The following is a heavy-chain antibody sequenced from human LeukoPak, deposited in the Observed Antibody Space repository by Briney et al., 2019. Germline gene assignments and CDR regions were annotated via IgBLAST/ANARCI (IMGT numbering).Heavy chain of an antibody. J-gene: IGHJ4*02. D-gene: IGHD6-19*01. Sequence: ASVKGSFKASGGTFSSYAISWVRQAPGQGLEWMGGIIPIFGTANYAQKFQGRVTITADESTSTAYMELSSLRSEDTAVYYCARDPVAGTNVYWGQGALVTVSS. CDR1: GGTFSSYA. CDR3: ARDPVAGTNVY. V-gene: IGHV1-69*01. CDR2: IIPIFGTA.